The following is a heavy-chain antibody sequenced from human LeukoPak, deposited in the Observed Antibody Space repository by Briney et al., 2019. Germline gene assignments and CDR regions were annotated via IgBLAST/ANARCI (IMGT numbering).Heavy chain of an antibody. CDR2: IWYDGGNK. D-gene: IGHD3-9*01. Sequence: GGSLRLSCAASGFTFSSYGVHWVRQAPGKGLEWVAVIWYDGGNKYYADSVKGRFTISRDNSKNTLYLQMNSLRAEDTAVYYCARENGLRYFDWLIDYWGQGTLVTVSS. J-gene: IGHJ4*02. CDR1: GFTFSSYG. CDR3: ARENGLRYFDWLIDY. V-gene: IGHV3-33*01.